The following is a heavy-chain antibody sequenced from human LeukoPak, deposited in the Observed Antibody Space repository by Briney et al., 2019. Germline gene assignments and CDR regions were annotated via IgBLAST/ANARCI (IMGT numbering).Heavy chain of an antibody. J-gene: IGHJ4*02. CDR1: GFTFSSSA. D-gene: IGHD2-15*01. V-gene: IGHV3-23*01. Sequence: SGGSLRLSCAASGFTFSSSAMSWVRHAPGEGVEWVSAISNNGGYTYYADSVQGRFTISRYNTKSTLCLQMNSLRAEDTAVYYCAKQFGSCSNGTCYFPYWGQGTLVTVSS. CDR3: AKQFGSCSNGTCYFPY. CDR2: ISNNGGYT.